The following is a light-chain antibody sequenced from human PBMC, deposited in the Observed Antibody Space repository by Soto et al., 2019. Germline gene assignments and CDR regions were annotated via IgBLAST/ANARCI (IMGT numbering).Light chain of an antibody. Sequence: DIQMTQSPSTLSASVGDRVTITCRASQSISSWLAWYQQKPGKAPKLLIYDGSSLESGVPSRFSGSGSGTEFTLTISSLQPDDFATYYCQQYNRYPFTFGPGTKVDIK. V-gene: IGKV1-5*01. CDR3: QQYNRYPFT. CDR2: DGS. CDR1: QSISSW. J-gene: IGKJ3*01.